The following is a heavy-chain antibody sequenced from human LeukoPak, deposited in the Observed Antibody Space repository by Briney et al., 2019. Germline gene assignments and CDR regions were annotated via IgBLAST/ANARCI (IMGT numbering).Heavy chain of an antibody. CDR1: GYTFTSYY. V-gene: IGHV1-46*01. D-gene: IGHD3-10*01. J-gene: IGHJ6*03. Sequence: GASVKVSCKASGYTFTSYYIHWVRQAPGQGLEWMGIINPSGGSTSYAQKFQGRVTMTRDTSTSTVYMELSSLRSEDTAVYYCARDPYGPRTGYYYYMDVWGKGTTVTVSS. CDR2: INPSGGST. CDR3: ARDPYGPRTGYYYYMDV.